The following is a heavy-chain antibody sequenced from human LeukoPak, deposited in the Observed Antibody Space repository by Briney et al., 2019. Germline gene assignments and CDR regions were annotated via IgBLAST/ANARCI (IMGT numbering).Heavy chain of an antibody. Sequence: ASVTVSFTVSGHTLSEISMHWVRQAPGKGLEWMGSFDPEDGETMYAENFQGRFTMTEDTSRDTAYMELSSLRSEDTAVYFCATDKGGPGTTFHDPFDNWGQGTMVTVSS. CDR2: FDPEDGET. J-gene: IGHJ3*02. D-gene: IGHD1-7*01. CDR3: ATDKGGPGTTFHDPFDN. V-gene: IGHV1-24*01. CDR1: GHTLSEIS.